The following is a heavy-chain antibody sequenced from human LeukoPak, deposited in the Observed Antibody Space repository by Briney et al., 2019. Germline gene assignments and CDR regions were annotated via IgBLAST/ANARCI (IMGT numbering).Heavy chain of an antibody. CDR3: ARRIAAAGLFDY. CDR1: GGSISSYY. J-gene: IGHJ4*02. CDR2: IYYSGST. V-gene: IGHV4-59*05. Sequence: NPSETLSLTCTVSGGSISSYYWSWIRQPPGKGLEWIGSIYYSGSTYYNPSLKSRVTISVDTSKNQSSLKLSSVTAADTAVYYCARRIAAAGLFDYWGQGTLVTVSS. D-gene: IGHD6-13*01.